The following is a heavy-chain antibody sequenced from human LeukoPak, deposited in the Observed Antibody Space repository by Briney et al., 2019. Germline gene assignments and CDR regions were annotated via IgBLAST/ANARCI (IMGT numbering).Heavy chain of an antibody. D-gene: IGHD6-13*01. J-gene: IGHJ4*02. CDR1: GFPFSSFS. CDR2: ISYDGSNK. Sequence: GGSVRLSCAGSGFTSGFPFSSFSMHWVRQAPGKGLEWVSVISYDGSNKQYADSVRGRFTISRDNSKSTVFLQMNGLTVEDTAIYYCARDPAAAGFDSWGQGTLVTVSS. V-gene: IGHV3-30*04. CDR3: ARDPAAAGFDS.